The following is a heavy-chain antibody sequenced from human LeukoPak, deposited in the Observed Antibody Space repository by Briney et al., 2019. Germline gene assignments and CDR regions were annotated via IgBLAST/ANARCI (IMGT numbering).Heavy chain of an antibody. CDR3: TRDHYDYVWGSYRPLIPKFDY. CDR2: IRSKAYGGTT. Sequence: PGGSLRLSCTASGFTFGDYAMSWFRQAPGKGLEWVGFIRSKAYGGTTEYAASVKGRFTISRDDSKSIAYLQMNSLKTEDTAVYYCTRDHYDYVWGSYRPLIPKFDYWGQGTLVTVSS. J-gene: IGHJ4*02. D-gene: IGHD3-16*02. V-gene: IGHV3-49*03. CDR1: GFTFGDYA.